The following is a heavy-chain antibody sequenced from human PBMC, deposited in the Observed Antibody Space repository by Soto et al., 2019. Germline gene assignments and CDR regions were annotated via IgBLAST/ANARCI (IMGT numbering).Heavy chain of an antibody. CDR1: GYTFSSYA. CDR2: INAGYGNT. D-gene: IGHD7-27*01. J-gene: IGHJ4*02. CDR3: ARDTGDGTFDF. V-gene: IGHV1-3*01. Sequence: ASVKVSCKASGYTFSSYAMHWVRQAPGQRLEWMGWINAGYGNTKSSQKFQDRVTISRDTSASAAYMELTSLRSEDTAVYYCARDTGDGTFDFWGQGTLVTVSS.